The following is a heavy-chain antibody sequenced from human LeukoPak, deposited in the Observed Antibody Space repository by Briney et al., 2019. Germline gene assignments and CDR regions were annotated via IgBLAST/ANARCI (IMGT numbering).Heavy chain of an antibody. D-gene: IGHD5-24*01. V-gene: IGHV3-53*01. CDR3: ARGAGYNYPYYFDY. CDR2: IYSGGNT. J-gene: IGHJ4*02. CDR1: EFTVSSNY. Sequence: GGSLRLSCAASEFTVSSNYMTWVRQAPGKGLEWVATIYSGGNTFYADSVRGRFTISRDNSKNTLYLQMNSLRAEDTAVYYCARGAGYNYPYYFDYWGQGTLVTVSS.